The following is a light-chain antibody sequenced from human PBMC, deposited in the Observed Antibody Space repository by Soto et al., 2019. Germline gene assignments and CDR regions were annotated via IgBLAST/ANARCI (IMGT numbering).Light chain of an antibody. J-gene: IGKJ1*01. CDR3: QQYYSYPQT. CDR2: AAS. CDR1: QGISSY. Sequence: ATRMTQSPSSLSASTVDRVTITCRASQGISSYLAWYQQKPGKAPKLLIYAASTLQSGVPSRFSGSGSGTDFTLTISCLQSEDFATYYCQQYYSYPQTFGQGTKVDIK. V-gene: IGKV1-8*01.